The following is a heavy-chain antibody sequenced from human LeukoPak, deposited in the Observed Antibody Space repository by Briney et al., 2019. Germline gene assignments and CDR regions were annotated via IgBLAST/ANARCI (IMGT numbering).Heavy chain of an antibody. D-gene: IGHD3-22*01. CDR1: GYTFTGYY. J-gene: IGHJ4*02. CDR3: ARDGDYYDSSGYADY. Sequence: ASVKVSCKASGYTFTGYYMHWVRQAPGQRLEWMGWINAGNGNTKYSQKFQGRVTITRDTSASTAYMELSSLRSEDTAVYYCARDGDYYDSSGYADYWGQGTLVTVSS. CDR2: INAGNGNT. V-gene: IGHV1-3*01.